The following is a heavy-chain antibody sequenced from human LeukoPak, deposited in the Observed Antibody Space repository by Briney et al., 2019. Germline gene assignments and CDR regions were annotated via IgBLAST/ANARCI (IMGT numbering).Heavy chain of an antibody. J-gene: IGHJ5*02. D-gene: IGHD2-2*01. CDR2: ISGSGGST. Sequence: GGSLRISCAASGFTFNSYAMSWVRQARGKGLEWVSAISGSGGSTYYADSVKGRFTISRDNSKNTLYLQMNSLRAEDTAVYYCAKDLPVGFSNWFDPWGQGTLVTVSS. CDR1: GFTFNSYA. V-gene: IGHV3-23*01. CDR3: AKDLPVGFSNWFDP.